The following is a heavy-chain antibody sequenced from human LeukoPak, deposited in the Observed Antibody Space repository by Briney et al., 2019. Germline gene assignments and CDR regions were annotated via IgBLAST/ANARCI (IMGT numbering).Heavy chain of an antibody. CDR1: GGSISSGDYY. V-gene: IGHV4-30-4*01. CDR2: ICYSGST. J-gene: IGHJ4*02. CDR3: ARLQVAAVAFDY. Sequence: PSETLSLTCTVSGGSISSGDYYWSWIRQPPGKGLEWIGCICYSGSTYYNPSLKSRVTISVDTSKNQFSLKLSSVTAADTAVYYCARLQVAAVAFDYWGQGTLVTVSS. D-gene: IGHD6-19*01.